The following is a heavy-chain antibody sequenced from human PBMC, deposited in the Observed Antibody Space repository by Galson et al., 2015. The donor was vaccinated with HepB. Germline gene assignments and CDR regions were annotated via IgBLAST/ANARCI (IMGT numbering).Heavy chain of an antibody. Sequence: PALVKPTQTLTLTCTFSGFSLSTSGVGVGWIRQPPGKALEWLALIYWDDDKRYSPSLKSRLTITKDTSKNQVVLTMTNMDPVDTATYYCAHWYYYDSSGLFPYNWFDPWGQGTLVTVSS. V-gene: IGHV2-5*02. CDR2: IYWDDDK. J-gene: IGHJ5*02. D-gene: IGHD3-22*01. CDR1: GFSLSTSGVG. CDR3: AHWYYYDSSGLFPYNWFDP.